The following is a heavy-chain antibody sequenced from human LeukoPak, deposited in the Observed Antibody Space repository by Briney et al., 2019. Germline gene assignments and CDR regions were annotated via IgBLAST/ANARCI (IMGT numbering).Heavy chain of an antibody. Sequence: SETLSLTCAVSGGSISGSDWWSWVRQPPGKGLEWIGEIYHSGSTNYNPSLKSRVTMSVDKSKNQFSLKLSSVTAADTAVYYCARNGGNSDFDYWGQGTLVTVSS. CDR2: IYHSGST. CDR1: GGSISGSDW. V-gene: IGHV4-4*02. CDR3: ARNGGNSDFDY. J-gene: IGHJ4*02. D-gene: IGHD4-23*01.